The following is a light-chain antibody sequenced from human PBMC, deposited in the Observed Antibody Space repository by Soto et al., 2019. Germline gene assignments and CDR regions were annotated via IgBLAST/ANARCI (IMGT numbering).Light chain of an antibody. J-gene: IGLJ3*02. V-gene: IGLV2-8*01. Sequence: QSALTQPPSASGSPGQSVTISCTGTSSDVGGYNYVSWYQQHPGKAPKLMIYEVSKRPSGVPDRFSGSKSGNTASLTVSGLQPEDEADYYCSSYAGNNNLVFGGGTQLTVL. CDR2: EVS. CDR3: SSYAGNNNLV. CDR1: SSDVGGYNY.